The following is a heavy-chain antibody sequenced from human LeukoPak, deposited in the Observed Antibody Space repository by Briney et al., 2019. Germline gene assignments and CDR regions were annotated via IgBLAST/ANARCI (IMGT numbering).Heavy chain of an antibody. CDR1: GGSLSGYS. J-gene: IGHJ5*02. CDR3: ARVYVTVVRGRWFDP. CDR2: IDHSGST. D-gene: IGHD3-10*01. V-gene: IGHV4-34*01. Sequence: SETPSLTCAVYGGSLSGYSWTWIRQPPGKGLEWIGEIDHSGSTNNASLTSRVIISADTSQNQFSLKLTSVTVADTAVYYCARVYVTVVRGRWFDPWGQGTLVTVSS.